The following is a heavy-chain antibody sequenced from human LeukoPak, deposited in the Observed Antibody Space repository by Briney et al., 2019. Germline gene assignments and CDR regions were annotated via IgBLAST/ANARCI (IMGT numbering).Heavy chain of an antibody. Sequence: PGGSLRLSCAASGFTFSSYAMSWVRQAPGKGLEWVSAIRGSGGSTYYADSVKGRFTISRDNSKNTLYLQMDSLRAEDTAEYYCAKVGQWLADYAFDIWGQGTMVTVSS. V-gene: IGHV3-23*01. CDR3: AKVGQWLADYAFDI. CDR2: IRGSGGST. D-gene: IGHD6-19*01. J-gene: IGHJ3*02. CDR1: GFTFSSYA.